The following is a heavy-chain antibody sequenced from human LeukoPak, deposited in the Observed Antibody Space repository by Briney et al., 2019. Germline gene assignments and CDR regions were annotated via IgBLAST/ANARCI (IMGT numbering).Heavy chain of an antibody. V-gene: IGHV4-34*01. J-gene: IGHJ3*02. CDR3: ARDSPIPSSSKAFDI. CDR1: GGSFSGYY. D-gene: IGHD6-6*01. Sequence: PSETLSLTCAVYGGSFSGYYWSWIRQPPGKGLEWIGEINHSGSTNYNPSLKSRVTISVDTSKNQFSLKLSSVTAADTAVYYCARDSPIPSSSKAFDIWGQGTMVTVSS. CDR2: INHSGST.